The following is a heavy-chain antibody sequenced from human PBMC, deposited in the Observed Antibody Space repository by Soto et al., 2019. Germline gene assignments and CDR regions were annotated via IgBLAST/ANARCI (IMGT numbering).Heavy chain of an antibody. J-gene: IGHJ3*02. D-gene: IGHD3-3*01. CDR2: ISAYNGNT. CDR3: ARDVRQSYDFWSGPRAPFDI. CDR1: GYTFTSYY. V-gene: IGHV1-18*04. Sequence: APVKVSCKASGYTFTSYYMHWVRQAPGQGLERMGWISAYNGNTNYAQKLQGRVTMTRDASTSTTYMELSSLRSDDTAVYYCARDVRQSYDFWSGPRAPFDIWGQGTMVTVSS.